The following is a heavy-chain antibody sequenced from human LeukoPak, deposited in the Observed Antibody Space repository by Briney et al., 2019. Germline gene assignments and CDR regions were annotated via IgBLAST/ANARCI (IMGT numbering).Heavy chain of an antibody. D-gene: IGHD4-17*01. V-gene: IGHV1-2*02. CDR2: INPNSGGT. J-gene: IGHJ6*02. CDR3: ASDTVTYYYYGMDV. CDR1: GYTFTGYY. Sequence: VSVKVSCKASGYTFTGYYMHWVRQAPGQGLEWMGWINPNSGGTNYAQKFQGRVTMTRDTSISTAYMELSRLRSDDTAVYYCASDTVTYYYYGMDVWGQGTTVTVSS.